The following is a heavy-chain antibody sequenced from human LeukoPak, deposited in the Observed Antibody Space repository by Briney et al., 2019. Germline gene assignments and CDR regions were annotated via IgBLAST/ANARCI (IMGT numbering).Heavy chain of an antibody. Sequence: GGSLRLSCAASGFTFSSYEMNWVRQAPGKGLEWVSYISSSGSTIYYADSVKGRFTISRDSAKNSLYLQMNSLRAEDTVVYYCARAWEAGFDYWGQGTLVTVSS. V-gene: IGHV3-48*03. D-gene: IGHD1-26*01. J-gene: IGHJ4*02. CDR1: GFTFSSYE. CDR3: ARAWEAGFDY. CDR2: ISSSGSTI.